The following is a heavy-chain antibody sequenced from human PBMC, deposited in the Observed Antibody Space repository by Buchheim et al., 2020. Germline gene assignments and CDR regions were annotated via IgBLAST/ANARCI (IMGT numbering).Heavy chain of an antibody. D-gene: IGHD2-2*01. CDR2: ISGSGGST. J-gene: IGHJ5*02. V-gene: IGHV3-23*01. CDR3: AKVRSSVPAALDNWFDP. CDR1: GFTFSSYA. Sequence: EVQLLESGGGLVQPGGSLRLSCAASGFTFSSYAMSWVRQAPGKGLEWVSAISGSGGSTYYADSVKGRFTISRDNSKNKLYLQMNSLRAEDTAVYYCAKVRSSVPAALDNWFDPWGQGTL.